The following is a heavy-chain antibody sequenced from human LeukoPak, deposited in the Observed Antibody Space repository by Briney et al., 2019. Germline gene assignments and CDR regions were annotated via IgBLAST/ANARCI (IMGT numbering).Heavy chain of an antibody. CDR1: GYTFTNNF. CDR2: INPSGDNT. CDR3: ARGGYSNRNWFDP. V-gene: IGHV1-46*01. Sequence: ASVKVSCKASGYTFTNNFMHWVRQAPGQGLEWMGIINPSGDNTWYAQKFQGRVTMTRDMSTSTVYMELSSLRSEDTAVYYCARGGYSNRNWFDPWGQGTLVTVSS. D-gene: IGHD6-13*01. J-gene: IGHJ5*02.